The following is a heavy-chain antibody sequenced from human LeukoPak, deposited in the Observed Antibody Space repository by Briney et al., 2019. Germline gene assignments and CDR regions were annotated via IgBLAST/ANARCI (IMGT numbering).Heavy chain of an antibody. D-gene: IGHD6-19*01. V-gene: IGHV3-53*01. CDR3: ARAGALAVAGL. CDR2: IYSGGTT. CDR1: GFTVSSKY. Sequence: PGGSLRLSCAASGFTVSSKYMNWVRQAPGKGLEWVSVIYSGGTTYYADSVKGRFTISRDNSKKTLYLQMNSLRVEDTAVYYCARAGALAVAGLWGQGTLVTVSS. J-gene: IGHJ4*02.